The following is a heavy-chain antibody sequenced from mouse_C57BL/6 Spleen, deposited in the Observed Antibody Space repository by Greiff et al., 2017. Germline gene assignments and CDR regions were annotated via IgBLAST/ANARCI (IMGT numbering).Heavy chain of an antibody. CDR1: GYTFTSYW. CDR2: IDPNSGGT. D-gene: IGHD1-1*01. Sequence: VKLIESGAELVKPGASVKLSCKASGYTFTSYWMHWVKQRPGRGLEWIGRIDPNSGGTKYNEKFKSKATLTVDKPSSTAYMQLSSLTSEDSAVYYCARDLITTVVADWYFDVWGTGTTVTVSS. J-gene: IGHJ1*03. V-gene: IGHV1-72*01. CDR3: ARDLITTVVADWYFDV.